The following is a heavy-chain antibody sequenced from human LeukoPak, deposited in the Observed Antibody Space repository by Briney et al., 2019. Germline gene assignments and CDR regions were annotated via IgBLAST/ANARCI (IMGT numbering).Heavy chain of an antibody. J-gene: IGHJ5*02. D-gene: IGHD6-13*01. CDR2: ISGSGGST. Sequence: QPGGSLRLSCAASGFTFSSYAMSWVRQAPGKGLEWVSAISGSGGSTYYADSVKGRFTISRDNSKNTLYLQMNSLRAEDTAVYYSAKDYRRRTTSHSSWYGANWFDPWGQGTLVTVSS. CDR1: GFTFSSYA. V-gene: IGHV3-23*01. CDR3: AKDYRRRTTSHSSWYGANWFDP.